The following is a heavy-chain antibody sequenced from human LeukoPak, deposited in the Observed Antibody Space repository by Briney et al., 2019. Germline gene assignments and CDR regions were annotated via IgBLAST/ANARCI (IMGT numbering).Heavy chain of an antibody. V-gene: IGHV3-11*01. CDR3: ARGIYGDAGVYFDY. J-gene: IGHJ4*02. D-gene: IGHD4-17*01. CDR1: GFTFSDYY. Sequence: GGSPRLSCAASGFTFSDYYMSWIRQAPGKGLGRVSYISSSGSTIYYADSVKGRFTISRDNAKNSLYLQMNSLRAEDTAVYYCARGIYGDAGVYFDYWGQGTLVTVSS. CDR2: ISSSGSTI.